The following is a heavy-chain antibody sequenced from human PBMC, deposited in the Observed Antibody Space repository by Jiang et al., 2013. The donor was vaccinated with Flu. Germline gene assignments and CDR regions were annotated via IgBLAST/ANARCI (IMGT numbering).Heavy chain of an antibody. D-gene: IGHD3-22*01. V-gene: IGHV5-51*01. CDR3: ARGNYYDSSGYRRYFDY. J-gene: IGHJ4*02. Sequence: GAEVKKPGESLKISCKGSGYSFTSYWIGWVRQMPGKGLEWMGIIYPGDSDTRYSPSFQGQVTISADKSISTAYLQWSSLKASDTAMYYCARGNYYDSSGYRRYFDYWGQGTLVTVSS. CDR2: IYPGDSDT. CDR1: GYSFTSYW.